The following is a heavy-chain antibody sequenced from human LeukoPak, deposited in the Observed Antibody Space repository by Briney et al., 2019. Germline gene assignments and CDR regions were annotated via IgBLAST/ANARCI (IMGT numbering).Heavy chain of an antibody. CDR1: GYTLNAYA. V-gene: IGHV1-18*01. D-gene: IGHD4/OR15-4a*01. Sequence: ASVKVSCKASGYTLNAYAITWVRQAPGQGLGWMGWISAYNLNTNYAQNLQDRVTMTVDRSTTTAYMELRSLRFDDTAVYYCARVGDGASWPWEWFDPWGQGTLVTVSS. CDR3: ARVGDGASWPWEWFDP. CDR2: ISAYNLNT. J-gene: IGHJ5*02.